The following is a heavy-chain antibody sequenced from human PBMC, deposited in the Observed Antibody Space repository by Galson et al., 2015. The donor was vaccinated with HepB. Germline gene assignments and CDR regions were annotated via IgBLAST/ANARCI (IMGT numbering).Heavy chain of an antibody. CDR3: ARCLLEPTSVRYYYGMDV. D-gene: IGHD1-1*01. CDR2: IYPGDSDT. J-gene: IGHJ6*02. V-gene: IGHV5-51*01. CDR1: GYSFTSYW. Sequence: QSGAEVKKPGESLKISCKGSGYSFTSYWIGWVRQMPGKGLEWMGIIYPGDSDTRYSPSFQGQVTISADKSISTAYLQWSSLKASDTAMYYCARCLLEPTSVRYYYGMDVWGQGTTVTVSS.